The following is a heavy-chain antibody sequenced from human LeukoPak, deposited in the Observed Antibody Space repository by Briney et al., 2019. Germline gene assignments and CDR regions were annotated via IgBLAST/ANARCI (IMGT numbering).Heavy chain of an antibody. J-gene: IGHJ4*02. CDR1: GFTFSSSW. CDR2: IKQDGSEK. Sequence: GGSLRLSCAASGFTFSSSWMSWVRQAPGKGLEWVANIKQDGSEKYYVDSVKGRFTISRDNAKNSLYLQMNSLRVEDTAVYYCATSSGYEEYWGQGTLVTVSS. CDR3: ATSSGYEEY. D-gene: IGHD5-12*01. V-gene: IGHV3-7*01.